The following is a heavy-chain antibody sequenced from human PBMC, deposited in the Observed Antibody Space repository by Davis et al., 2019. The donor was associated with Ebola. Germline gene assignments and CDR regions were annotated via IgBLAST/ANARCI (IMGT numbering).Heavy chain of an antibody. Sequence: MPGGSLRLSCTVSGGSISTYYWSWIRQPPGKGLEWIGYIYYRGNTNYNPSLKSRVTISVDTSKNQFSLKLTSVTAADTAVYYCARNYYYYAMDVWGQGTTVTVSS. CDR3: ARNYYYYAMDV. V-gene: IGHV4-59*01. CDR1: GGSISTYY. J-gene: IGHJ6*02. CDR2: IYYRGNT.